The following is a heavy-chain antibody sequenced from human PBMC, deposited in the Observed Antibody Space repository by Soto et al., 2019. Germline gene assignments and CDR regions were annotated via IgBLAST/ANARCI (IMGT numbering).Heavy chain of an antibody. CDR1: GGSFSGYY. CDR3: ARVADIVVVVAATQDAFDI. J-gene: IGHJ3*02. Sequence: TSETLSLTCAVYGGSFSGYYWSWIRQPPGKGLEWIGEINHSGSTNYNPSLKSRVTISVDTSKNQFSLKLSSVTAADTAVYYCARVADIVVVVAATQDAFDIWGQGTMVTVSS. D-gene: IGHD2-15*01. V-gene: IGHV4-34*01. CDR2: INHSGST.